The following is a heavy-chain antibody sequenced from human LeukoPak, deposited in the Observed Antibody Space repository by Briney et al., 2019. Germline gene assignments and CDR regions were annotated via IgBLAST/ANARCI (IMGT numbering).Heavy chain of an antibody. Sequence: HPGGSLTLSFAISGFTSTTAWMTWVRQAPGKGPEWVADIRQDGSDKYYVDSVKGRFIISRDNAKKSVSLHMNNLRVEDTAVYYCVVYKYILSWSAFDFWGRGTMVTVSS. CDR1: GFTSTTAW. CDR2: IRQDGSDK. J-gene: IGHJ3*01. D-gene: IGHD6-13*01. V-gene: IGHV3-7*01. CDR3: VVYKYILSWSAFDF.